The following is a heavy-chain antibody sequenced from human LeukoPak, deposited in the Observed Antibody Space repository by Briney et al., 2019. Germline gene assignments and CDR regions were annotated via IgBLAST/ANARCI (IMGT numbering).Heavy chain of an antibody. CDR1: GFTFSSYG. Sequence: PGGSLRLSCAASGFTFSSYGMHWVRQAPGKGLEWVAVISYDRSNKYYADSVKGRFTISRDNSKNTLYLQMNSLRAEDTAVYYCAKDPKGTAVAGFDYWGQGTLVTVSS. CDR3: AKDPKGTAVAGFDY. V-gene: IGHV3-30*18. D-gene: IGHD6-19*01. J-gene: IGHJ4*02. CDR2: ISYDRSNK.